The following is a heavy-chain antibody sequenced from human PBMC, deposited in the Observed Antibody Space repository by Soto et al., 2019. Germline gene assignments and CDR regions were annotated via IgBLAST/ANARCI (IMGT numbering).Heavy chain of an antibody. Sequence: QVQLVESGGGVVQPGRSLRLSCAASEFTFSNYGMHWVRQAPGKGLEWVAVILKDGSNRYHADSAKDRCTISRDNSKNTLYLPMHSLRAEDTAVYYCARDAEYSGNGMDVWGQGTTVTVS. D-gene: IGHD3-10*01. V-gene: IGHV3-33*01. J-gene: IGHJ6*02. CDR3: ARDAEYSGNGMDV. CDR2: ILKDGSNR. CDR1: EFTFSNYG.